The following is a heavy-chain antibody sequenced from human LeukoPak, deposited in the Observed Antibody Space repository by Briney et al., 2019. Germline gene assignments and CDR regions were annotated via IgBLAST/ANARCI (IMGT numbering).Heavy chain of an antibody. CDR1: GGSISSGDYY. J-gene: IGHJ1*01. Sequence: PSETLSLTCTVSGGSISSGDYYWSWIRQPPGKGLEWIGYIYYSGSTYYNPSLKSRVTISVDTSKHQFSLKLSSVTAAATAVYYCASYGDLQYFQHWGQGTLVTVSS. D-gene: IGHD4-17*01. CDR3: ASYGDLQYFQH. CDR2: IYYSGST. V-gene: IGHV4-30-4*08.